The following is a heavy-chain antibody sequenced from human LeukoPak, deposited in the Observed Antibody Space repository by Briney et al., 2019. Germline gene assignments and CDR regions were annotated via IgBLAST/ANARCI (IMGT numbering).Heavy chain of an antibody. CDR2: INPNGGAT. Sequence: ASVKVSCKASGYTFTGHYIHWMRQAPGQGLEWMGWINPNGGATRSAQKFQGRVTMTRDTSITTAYMDLTRLRSDDTAVYYCSRDRADGSVNAFDVWGQGTLVTVSS. CDR3: SRDRADGSVNAFDV. CDR1: GYTFTGHY. J-gene: IGHJ3*01. V-gene: IGHV1-2*02. D-gene: IGHD1-1*01.